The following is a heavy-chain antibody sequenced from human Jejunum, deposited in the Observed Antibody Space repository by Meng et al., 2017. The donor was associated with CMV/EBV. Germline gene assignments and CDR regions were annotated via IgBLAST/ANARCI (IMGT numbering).Heavy chain of an antibody. J-gene: IGHJ4*02. D-gene: IGHD1-7*01. CDR3: ASGVITGITSVDY. CDR2: ISYDGRTK. CDR1: GFTFSSYA. V-gene: IGHV3-30*04. Sequence: ASGFTFSSYAMHWVRQAPGKGLEWVALISYDGRTKYYADSVKGRFTISRDNSQNTLYLQMNSLRGEDTAVYYCASGVITGITSVDYWGQGTLVTVSS.